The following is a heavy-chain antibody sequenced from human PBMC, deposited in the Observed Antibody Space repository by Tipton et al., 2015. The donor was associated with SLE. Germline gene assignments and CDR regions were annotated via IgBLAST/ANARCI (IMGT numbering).Heavy chain of an antibody. D-gene: IGHD3-10*01. V-gene: IGHV5-51*03. CDR2: IYPGDSDT. Sequence: QLVQSGAEVKRPGESLRISCKGSGYSFTSYWIGWVRQMPGKGLEWMGIIYPGDSDTRYSPSFQGQVAISADKSISTAYLQWSSLKASDTAMYYCAGEKFGELFAFDIWGQGTLVTVSS. CDR1: GYSFTSYW. J-gene: IGHJ3*02. CDR3: AGEKFGELFAFDI.